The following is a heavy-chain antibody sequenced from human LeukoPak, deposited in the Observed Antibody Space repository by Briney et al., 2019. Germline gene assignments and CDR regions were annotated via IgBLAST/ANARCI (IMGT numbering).Heavy chain of an antibody. D-gene: IGHD4-17*01. CDR2: IYHSGST. CDR3: AATVTTYSYYYGMDV. V-gene: IGHV4-30-2*01. CDR1: GGSISSGDYY. Sequence: SETLSLTCTVSGGSISSGDYYWSWIRQPPGKGLEWIGYIYHSGSTYYNPSLKSRVTISVDRSKNQFSLKLSSVTAADTAVYYCAATVTTYSYYYGMDVWGQGTTVTVSS. J-gene: IGHJ6*02.